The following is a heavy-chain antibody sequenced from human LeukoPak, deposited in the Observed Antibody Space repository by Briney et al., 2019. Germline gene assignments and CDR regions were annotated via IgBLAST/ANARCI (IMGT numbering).Heavy chain of an antibody. CDR2: INSDGSST. Sequence: GGSLRLSCAASGFTFSSYWMHWVRQAPGKGLVWVSRINSDGSSTSYADSVKGRFTTSRDNAKNTLYLQMNSLRAEDTAVYYCASGTYYYDSSGLGYWGQGTLVTVSS. D-gene: IGHD3-22*01. CDR1: GFTFSSYW. CDR3: ASGTYYYDSSGLGY. V-gene: IGHV3-74*01. J-gene: IGHJ4*02.